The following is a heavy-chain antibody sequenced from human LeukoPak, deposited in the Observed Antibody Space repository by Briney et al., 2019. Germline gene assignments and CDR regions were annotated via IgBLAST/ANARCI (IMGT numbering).Heavy chain of an antibody. CDR2: VYYSGST. D-gene: IGHD1-14*01. J-gene: IGHJ5*02. CDR1: GGSITSGGNS. CDR3: ARSIKGEPAYNWFDP. V-gene: IGHV4-30-2*01. Sequence: SETLSLTCAVSGGSITSGGNSWSWIRQPPGKGLEWIGYVYYSGSTYYNPSLKRRVTISLDRSKNQFSLKLNSVTAADTAMYYCARSIKGEPAYNWFDPWGQGSLVTVSS.